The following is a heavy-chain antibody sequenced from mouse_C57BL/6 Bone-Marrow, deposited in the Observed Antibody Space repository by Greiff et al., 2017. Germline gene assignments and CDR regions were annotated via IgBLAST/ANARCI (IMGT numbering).Heavy chain of an antibody. CDR2: IWGGGSP. V-gene: IGHV2-9*01. J-gene: IGHJ1*03. Sequence: VQLQQSGPGLVAPSQSLSITCTVSGFSLTSYGVDWVRQPPGKGLEWLGVIWGGGSPNYNSALMSRLSISKDNSKSQVILKKNSLQTEDTAMYYCAKQSNSDLYFDVWGTGTTVTVSS. D-gene: IGHD2-5*01. CDR1: GFSLTSYG. CDR3: AKQSNSDLYFDV.